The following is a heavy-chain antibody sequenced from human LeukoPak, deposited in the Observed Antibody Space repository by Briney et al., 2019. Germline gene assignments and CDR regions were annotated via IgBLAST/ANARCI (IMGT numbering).Heavy chain of an antibody. V-gene: IGHV1-2*02. D-gene: IGHD4-11*01. Sequence: ASVKVSCKASGYTFTGYYIHWVRQAPGQGLECMGWINPNTGGTSYAQKFQGRVTMTEDTSTDTAYMELSSLRSEDTAVYYCATEGYDDSNSNYYYGMDVWGQGTTVTISS. CDR3: ATEGYDDSNSNYYYGMDV. CDR1: GYTFTGYY. CDR2: INPNTGGT. J-gene: IGHJ6*02.